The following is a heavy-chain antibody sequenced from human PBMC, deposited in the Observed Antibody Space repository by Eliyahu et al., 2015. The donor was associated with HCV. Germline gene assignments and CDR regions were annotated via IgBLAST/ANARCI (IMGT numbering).Heavy chain of an antibody. Sequence: EVHLVESGGGLXQPGGSLRLSCAASGFTVSSDYMTWVRQAPGKGLEWVSVIYSGGSTFYADSVKGRFTISRDNSKNTLYLQMNSLRAEDTAVYYCARGTKDSSGYYYYFDYWGQGTLVTVSS. V-gene: IGHV3-66*02. CDR2: IYSGGST. D-gene: IGHD3-22*01. J-gene: IGHJ4*02. CDR3: ARGTKDSSGYYYYFDY. CDR1: GFTVSSDY.